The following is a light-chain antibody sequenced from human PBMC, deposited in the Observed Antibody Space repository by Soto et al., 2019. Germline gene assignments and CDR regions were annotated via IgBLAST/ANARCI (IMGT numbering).Light chain of an antibody. CDR1: SSNIGAGYD. J-gene: IGLJ2*01. CDR3: QSYDSSLRVV. Sequence: QSALTQPPSVSGAPGQRVTISCTGSSSNIGAGYDVHWYQQLPGTAPKLLIYGNSNRPSGVTDRFSGSKSGTSASLAITGLQAEDEADYYCQSYDSSLRVVFGGGTKLTVL. CDR2: GNS. V-gene: IGLV1-40*01.